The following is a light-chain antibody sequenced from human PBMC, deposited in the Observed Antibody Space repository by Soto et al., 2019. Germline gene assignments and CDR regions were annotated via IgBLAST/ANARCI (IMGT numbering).Light chain of an antibody. CDR3: QQYHSYWT. CDR2: HVS. CDR1: QTINNW. J-gene: IGKJ1*01. V-gene: IGKV1-5*01. Sequence: DIQMTQSPSTLSASVGDRVTIACRASQTINNWLAWYQQKPGKAPKLLIYHVSTLESGVPSRFSGSGSGTEFTLTISSLQTDDFSTYYCQQYHSYWTSGQGTKVDIK.